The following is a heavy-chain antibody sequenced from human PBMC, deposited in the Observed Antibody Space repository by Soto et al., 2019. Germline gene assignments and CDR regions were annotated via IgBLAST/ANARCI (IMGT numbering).Heavy chain of an antibody. CDR1: GGSISGHY. Sequence: SETLSLTCAVYGGSISGHYWNWIRQPPGKGLEWIGEINHSGRTNYNPSLKSRATISVDTSKNQFSLNLGSVTAADTAVYYCARGNIAAALVYWGQGTLVTVSS. V-gene: IGHV4-34*01. CDR2: INHSGRT. CDR3: ARGNIAAALVY. D-gene: IGHD6-13*01. J-gene: IGHJ4*02.